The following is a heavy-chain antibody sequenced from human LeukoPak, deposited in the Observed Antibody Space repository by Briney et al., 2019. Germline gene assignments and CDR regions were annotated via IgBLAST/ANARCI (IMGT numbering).Heavy chain of an antibody. D-gene: IGHD2-15*01. V-gene: IGHV3-21*01. CDR3: ARCSGGSCYHPDDY. J-gene: IGHJ4*02. Sequence: GGSLRLSCAASGFTFSIYSMNWVRQAPGKGLEWVSSISSGGRYIYYADSVKGRFTISRDNAKNSLYLQMSSLRAEDTALYYCARCSGGSCYHPDDYWGQGTLVTVST. CDR2: ISSGGRYI. CDR1: GFTFSIYS.